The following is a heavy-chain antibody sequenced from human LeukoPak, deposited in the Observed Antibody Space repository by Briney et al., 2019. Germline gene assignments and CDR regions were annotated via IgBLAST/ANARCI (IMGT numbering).Heavy chain of an antibody. CDR3: ATGKYPGYDSPYYFHY. CDR1: GYSLSSGYY. V-gene: IGHV4-38-2*02. Sequence: SETLSLTCTASGYSLSSGYYSGWIRQPPGKGLELSGSSYHSGSTYYNPSLKSRVTISVDTSKNQFSLKLSPLTAANTALYYYATGKYPGYDSPYYFHYXXXGTLVTVP. CDR2: SYHSGST. J-gene: IGHJ4*01. D-gene: IGHD5-12*01.